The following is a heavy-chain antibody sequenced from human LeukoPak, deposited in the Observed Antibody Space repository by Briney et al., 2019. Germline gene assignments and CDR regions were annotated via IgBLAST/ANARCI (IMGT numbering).Heavy chain of an antibody. CDR3: ARDLPFGELLHHFDY. CDR2: ISYDGSNK. Sequence: GGSLRLSCAASGFTFSSYAMHWVRQAPGKGLEWVAVISYDGSNKYYADSVKGRFTISRDNSKNTLYLQMYSLRAEDTAVYYCARDLPFGELLHHFDYWGQGTLVTVSS. J-gene: IGHJ4*02. V-gene: IGHV3-30*04. D-gene: IGHD3-10*01. CDR1: GFTFSSYA.